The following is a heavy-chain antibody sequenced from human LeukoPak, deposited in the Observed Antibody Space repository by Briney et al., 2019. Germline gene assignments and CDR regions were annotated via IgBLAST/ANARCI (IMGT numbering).Heavy chain of an antibody. CDR3: AKGYYYDSSGPLDY. V-gene: IGHV3-9*01. J-gene: IGHJ4*02. CDR1: GFTFDDYA. Sequence: GGSLRLSCAASGFTFDDYAMHWVRQAPGKGLEWVSGISWNSGSIGYADSVKGRFTISRDNAKNSLYLQMNSLRAEDTALYYCAKGYYYDSSGPLDYWGQGTLVTVSS. CDR2: ISWNSGSI. D-gene: IGHD3-22*01.